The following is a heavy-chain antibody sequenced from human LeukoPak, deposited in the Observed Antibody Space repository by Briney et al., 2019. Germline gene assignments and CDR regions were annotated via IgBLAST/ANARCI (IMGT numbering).Heavy chain of an antibody. J-gene: IGHJ5*02. CDR2: IYYSGST. D-gene: IGHD3-10*01. Sequence: SETLSLTCTVSGGSISSYYWSWIRQPPGKGLQWIGYIYYSGSTNYNPSLKSRVTTSVDTSKNQFSLKLSSVTAADTAVYYCARVRITMVRGRPNWFDPWGQGTLVTVSS. CDR3: ARVRITMVRGRPNWFDP. V-gene: IGHV4-59*01. CDR1: GGSISSYY.